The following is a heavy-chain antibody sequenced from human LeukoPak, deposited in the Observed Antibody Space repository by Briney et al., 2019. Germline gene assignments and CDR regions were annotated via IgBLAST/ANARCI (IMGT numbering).Heavy chain of an antibody. Sequence: GGSLRLSCAASGFTFSSYSMNGVRQAPGKGLEWVSSISSSSSYIYYADSVKGRFTISRDNAKNSLYLQMSSLRAEDTAVYYCARGPVGYCSSTSCYYFDYWGQGTLVTVSS. CDR1: GFTFSSYS. D-gene: IGHD2-2*01. CDR2: ISSSSSYI. V-gene: IGHV3-21*01. CDR3: ARGPVGYCSSTSCYYFDY. J-gene: IGHJ4*02.